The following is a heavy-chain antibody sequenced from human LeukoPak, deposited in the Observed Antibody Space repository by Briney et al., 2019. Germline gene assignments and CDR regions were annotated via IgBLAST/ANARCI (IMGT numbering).Heavy chain of an antibody. Sequence: PGGSLRLSCAVSGFTFSSYWMHWVRQAPGKGLVCVSRINSDGSTTGHAESVKGRFTVSRDNAKNTLYLQMNSLRAEDTAVYYCARERGGLSSSWYFTLDYWGQGTLVTVSS. J-gene: IGHJ4*02. V-gene: IGHV3-74*01. CDR3: ARERGGLSSSWYFTLDY. CDR1: GFTFSSYW. CDR2: INSDGSTT. D-gene: IGHD6-13*01.